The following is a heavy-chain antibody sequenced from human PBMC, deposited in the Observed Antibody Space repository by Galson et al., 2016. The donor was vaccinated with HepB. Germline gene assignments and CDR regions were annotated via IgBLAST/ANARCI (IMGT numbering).Heavy chain of an antibody. J-gene: IGHJ3*02. CDR1: GDSISRGSYY. D-gene: IGHD5-18*01. V-gene: IGHV4-39*01. Sequence: ETLSLTCTVSGDSISRGSYYWGWIRQPPGKGLEWIGTISYSGNTYYNPPLMGRVSISMDTSKNQFSLRLSSVTAADTAVYYCACGKYTYGSFHTLDIWAKGQWSPSLQ. CDR3: ACGKYTYGSFHTLDI. CDR2: ISYSGNT.